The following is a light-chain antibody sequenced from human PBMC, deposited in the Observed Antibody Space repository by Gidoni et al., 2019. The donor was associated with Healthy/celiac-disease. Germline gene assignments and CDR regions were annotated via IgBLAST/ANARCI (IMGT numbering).Light chain of an antibody. J-gene: IGKJ2*04. CDR3: QQSYSTLCS. V-gene: IGKV1-39*01. CDR1: QSISSY. Sequence: DIQMTQSPSSLSASVGDRVTITCRASQSISSYLNWYQQKPGKAPKLLIYAASSLQSGVPSRFSGSGSGKDFTLTISSLQPEDFATYYCQQSYSTLCSFGQGTKLEIK. CDR2: AAS.